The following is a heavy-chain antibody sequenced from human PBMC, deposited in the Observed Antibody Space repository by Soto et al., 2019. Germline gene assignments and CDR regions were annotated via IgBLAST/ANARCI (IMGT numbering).Heavy chain of an antibody. Sequence: QVQLVQSGGEVKKPGASVTVSCKASGYSFSSYTINWVRQAPGQGLEWLGWIRAYNGNTKYVEKLQGIVTMTTDTSTSTAYMELRTLSSDDTAVYYCARESKKWPDFWGPGTRVTFSS. CDR1: GYSFSSYT. J-gene: IGHJ4*02. CDR3: ARESKKWPDF. V-gene: IGHV1-18*04. CDR2: IRAYNGNT. D-gene: IGHD5-12*01.